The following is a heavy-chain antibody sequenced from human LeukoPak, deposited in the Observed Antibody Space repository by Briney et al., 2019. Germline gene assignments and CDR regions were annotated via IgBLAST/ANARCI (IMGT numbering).Heavy chain of an antibody. CDR2: IKEDGSMR. J-gene: IGHJ5*02. D-gene: IGHD3-22*01. Sequence: GGSLRLSCAASGFTFSRHWMDWVRQAPGKGLEWVANIKEDGSMREYLDSVKGRFTISRDNSKNTLFLQMNSLRAEDTALYYCAKGSSGYFLDLWGHGTLVTVSS. V-gene: IGHV3-7*03. CDR1: GFTFSRHW. CDR3: AKGSSGYFLDL.